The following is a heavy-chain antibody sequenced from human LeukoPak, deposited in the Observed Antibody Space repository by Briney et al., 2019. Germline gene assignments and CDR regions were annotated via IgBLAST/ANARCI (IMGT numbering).Heavy chain of an antibody. CDR1: GFTFSSYS. CDR3: ARGPVYSSGWYRNWFDP. Sequence: PGGSLRLSCAASGFTFSSYSMNWVRQAPGKGLEWVSSISSSSSYIYYADSVKGRFTISRDNAKNSLYLQMNSLRAGDTAVYYCARGPVYSSGWYRNWFDPWGQGTLVTVSS. J-gene: IGHJ5*02. D-gene: IGHD6-19*01. CDR2: ISSSSSYI. V-gene: IGHV3-21*01.